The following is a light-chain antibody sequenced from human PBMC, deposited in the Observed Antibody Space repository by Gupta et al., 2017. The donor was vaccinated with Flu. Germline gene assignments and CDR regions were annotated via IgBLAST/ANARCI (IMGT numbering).Light chain of an antibody. V-gene: IGLV2-11*01. CDR2: DVS. CDR1: SSDVGGYNY. CDR3: CSYAGSYPWV. Sequence: TSSDVGGYNYVSWYQQHPGKAPKLMIYDVSKRPSGVPDRFSGSKPGNTASLTISGLQAEDEADYYCCSYAGSYPWVFGGGTKLTVL. J-gene: IGLJ3*02.